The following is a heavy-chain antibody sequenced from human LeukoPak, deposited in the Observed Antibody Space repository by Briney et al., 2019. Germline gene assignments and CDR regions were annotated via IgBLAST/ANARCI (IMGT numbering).Heavy chain of an antibody. CDR1: GFTFSSYA. CDR2: ISGSGGST. Sequence: GGSLRLSCAASGFTFSSYAMSWVRQAPGKGLEWVSAISGSGGSTYYADSVKGRFTISRDNSKNTLYLQMNSLRAEYTAVYYCAKDFKSGYLFDYWGQGTLVTVSS. J-gene: IGHJ4*02. CDR3: AKDFKSGYLFDY. D-gene: IGHD5-12*01. V-gene: IGHV3-23*01.